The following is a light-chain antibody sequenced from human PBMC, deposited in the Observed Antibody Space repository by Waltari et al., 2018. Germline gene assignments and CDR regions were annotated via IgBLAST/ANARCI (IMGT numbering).Light chain of an antibody. V-gene: IGLV2-8*01. CDR3: SSYAGSNNFVV. Sequence: QSALTQSPSPSGSPGQSVTISCTGMSSDVGDYHDASWYQQHPGKAPKVMIYEVSKRPSGVPDRFSGSKSGNTASLTVSGLQAEDEADYYCSSYAGSNNFVVFGGGTKLTVL. J-gene: IGLJ2*01. CDR1: SSDVGDYHD. CDR2: EVS.